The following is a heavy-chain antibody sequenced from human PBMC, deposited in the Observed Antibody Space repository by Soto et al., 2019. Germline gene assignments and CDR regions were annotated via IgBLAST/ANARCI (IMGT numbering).Heavy chain of an antibody. CDR1: GGTFSSYA. CDR3: ARLSSGWYYFDY. D-gene: IGHD6-19*01. J-gene: IGHJ4*02. CDR2: IIPIFGTA. Sequence: SVKVSCQASGGTFSSYAISWVRQAPGQGLEWMGGIIPIFGTANYAQKFQGRVTITADESTSTAYLELSSLRSEDTAVYYCARLSSGWYYFDYWGQGTLVTVSS. V-gene: IGHV1-69*13.